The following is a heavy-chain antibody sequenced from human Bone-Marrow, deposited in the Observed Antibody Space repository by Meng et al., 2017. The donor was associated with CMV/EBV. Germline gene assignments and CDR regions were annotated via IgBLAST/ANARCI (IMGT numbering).Heavy chain of an antibody. CDR1: GGSISSSRYY. V-gene: IGHV4-39*01. CDR3: ARQAAIISNWFDP. Sequence: SETLSLTCTVSGGSISSSRYYWGWIRQPPGKGLEWIGSIYYSGSTYYNPSLKSRVTISVDTSKNQFSLKLSSVTAADTAVYYCARQAAIISNWFDPWGQGTLVTVSS. CDR2: IYYSGST. D-gene: IGHD2-2*01. J-gene: IGHJ5*02.